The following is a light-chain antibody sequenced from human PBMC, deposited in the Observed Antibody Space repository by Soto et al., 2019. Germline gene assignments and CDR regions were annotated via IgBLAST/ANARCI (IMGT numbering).Light chain of an antibody. J-gene: IGKJ2*01. Sequence: DIVMTQSPLSLPVTPGEPASISCRSSQSLLHMNGYNYLDWYLQKPGQSPQLLIYLGSNRASGVPDRFSGSGSGTDFTLKISREEAEDVGVYYCMQPLQSPGYTFGQGTKLEI. CDR3: MQPLQSPGYT. V-gene: IGKV2-28*01. CDR1: QSLLHMNGYNY. CDR2: LGS.